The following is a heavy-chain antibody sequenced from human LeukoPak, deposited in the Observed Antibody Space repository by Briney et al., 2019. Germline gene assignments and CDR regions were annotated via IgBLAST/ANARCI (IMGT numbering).Heavy chain of an antibody. CDR3: ARAGGNMWSDY. V-gene: IGHV1-2*02. CDR1: GYTFTVYY. Sequence: ASVKVSCKASGYTFTVYYMHWVRQAPGQGLEWMGWISPDSGDTNYAQKFQGRVTMTRDTSSSTAYMELSRLRSDDTAVYYCARAGGNMWSDYWGQGTLVTVSS. CDR2: ISPDSGDT. J-gene: IGHJ4*02. D-gene: IGHD2-21*01.